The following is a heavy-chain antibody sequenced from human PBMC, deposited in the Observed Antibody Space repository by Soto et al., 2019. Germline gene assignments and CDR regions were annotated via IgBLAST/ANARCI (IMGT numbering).Heavy chain of an antibody. J-gene: IGHJ3*02. CDR3: AITEPGDAFAI. V-gene: IGHV1-46*01. Sequence: QVQLVQSGAEVKKPGASVKVSCKASGYTFTSYYMHWVRQAPGQGIEWMGIINPSGGSTSYAQKFLGRVTMTRDTSTSTVYMELSSLRSADTAVYYCAITEPGDAFAIWGQGTMVTVSS. CDR2: INPSGGST. CDR1: GYTFTSYY.